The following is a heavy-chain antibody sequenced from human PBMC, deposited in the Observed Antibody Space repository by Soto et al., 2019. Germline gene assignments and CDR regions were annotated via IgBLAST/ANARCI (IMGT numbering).Heavy chain of an antibody. V-gene: IGHV4-39*02. D-gene: IGHD5-12*01. Sequence: QLQLRESGPGLVQPSETLSLTCLVSGGSISSSTYYWGWIRQRPGKGLEWIGSIYYSGATYSNPSLRSRITISMDRSKSHFSLKLTSVTAADTAIYYCARVGIGTTTVDYWGQGTLVTVSS. CDR2: IYYSGAT. CDR3: ARVGIGTTTVDY. CDR1: GGSISSSTYY. J-gene: IGHJ4*02.